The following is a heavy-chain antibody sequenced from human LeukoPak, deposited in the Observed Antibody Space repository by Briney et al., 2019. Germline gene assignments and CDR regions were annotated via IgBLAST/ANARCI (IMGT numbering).Heavy chain of an antibody. CDR1: GYSISSGYY. V-gene: IGHV4-38-2*02. D-gene: IGHD4-23*01. CDR2: IYHSGST. CDR3: ATRPTPPYYYYYVDV. Sequence: SETLSLTCTVSGYSISSGYYWGWIRQPPGKGLEWIGSIYHSGSTYYNPSLKSRVTISVDTSKNQFSLKLSSVTAADTAVYYCATRPTPPYYYYYVDVXXKGTTVTVSS. J-gene: IGHJ6*03.